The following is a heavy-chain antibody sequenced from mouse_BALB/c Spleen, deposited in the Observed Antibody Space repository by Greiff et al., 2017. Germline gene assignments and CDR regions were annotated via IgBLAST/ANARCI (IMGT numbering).Heavy chain of an antibody. Sequence: EVQLQESGGGLVQPGGSRKLSCAASGFTFSSFGMHWVRQAPEKGLEWVAYISSGSSTIYYADIVKGRFTISRDNPKNTLFLQMTSLRSEDTAMYYCARSYGGSWFAYWGQGTLVTVSA. V-gene: IGHV5-17*02. CDR2: ISSGSSTI. CDR3: ARSYGGSWFAY. J-gene: IGHJ3*01. CDR1: GFTFSSFG. D-gene: IGHD1-1*02.